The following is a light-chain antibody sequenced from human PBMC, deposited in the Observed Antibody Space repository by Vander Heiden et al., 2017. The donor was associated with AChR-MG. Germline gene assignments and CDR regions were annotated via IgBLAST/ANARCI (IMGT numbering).Light chain of an antibody. CDR3: QQEDSYPYT. J-gene: IGKJ2*01. CDR2: AAS. Sequence: IRMTQSPSSFSASTGDRVTITCRASQGISSYLAWYQQKPGKAPKLLIYAASTLQSGVPSRFSGSGSGTDFTLTISCLQSEDFATYYCQQEDSYPYTFGQGTKLEIK. CDR1: QGISSY. V-gene: IGKV1-8*01.